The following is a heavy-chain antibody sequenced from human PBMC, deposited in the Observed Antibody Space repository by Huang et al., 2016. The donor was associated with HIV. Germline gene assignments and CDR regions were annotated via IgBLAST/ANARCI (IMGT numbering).Heavy chain of an antibody. CDR1: GYTFTGYS. CDR3: ARASSSGWYYFYGLDV. D-gene: IGHD6-19*01. Sequence: QVQLVQSGAEVKKSGASVKVSCKASGYTFTGYSMHWVRQAPGQGLEWMGWINPKRGGTNDAQKFQGRVTLTRDTSITTAYMELSRLRSDDTAVYYCARASSSGWYYFYGLDVWGQGTTVTVSS. J-gene: IGHJ6*02. CDR2: INPKRGGT. V-gene: IGHV1-2*02.